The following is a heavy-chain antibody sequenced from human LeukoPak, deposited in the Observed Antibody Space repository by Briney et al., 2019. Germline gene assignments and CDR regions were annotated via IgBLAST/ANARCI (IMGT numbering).Heavy chain of an antibody. CDR2: ISSRSTTI. J-gene: IGHJ4*02. CDR1: AFDFSNSF. D-gene: IGHD2-15*01. V-gene: IGHV3-11*01. CDR3: GKGALAVPATPLDF. Sequence: PGGSLRLSCTASAFDFSNSFMSWIRQAPGKGLEWISYISSRSTTIYYADSVKGRFTISRDNAKNTVYLQMNNLRVDDTAVFYCGKGALAVPATPLDFWGQGTLVTVSS.